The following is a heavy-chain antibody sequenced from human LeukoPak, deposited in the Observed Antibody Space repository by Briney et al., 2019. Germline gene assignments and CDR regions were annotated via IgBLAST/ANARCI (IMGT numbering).Heavy chain of an antibody. Sequence: GASVKVSCKVSGYTLTELSMHWVRQAPGKGLEWMGGFDPEDGETIYAQKLQGRVTMTTDTSTSTAYMELRSLRSDDTAVYYCAREGSGWYGHYFDYWGQGTLVTVSS. CDR1: GYTLTELS. CDR2: FDPEDGET. V-gene: IGHV1-24*01. D-gene: IGHD6-19*01. CDR3: AREGSGWYGHYFDY. J-gene: IGHJ4*02.